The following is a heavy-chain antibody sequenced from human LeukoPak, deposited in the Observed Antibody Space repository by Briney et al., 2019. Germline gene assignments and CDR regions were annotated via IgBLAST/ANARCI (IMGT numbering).Heavy chain of an antibody. V-gene: IGHV3-48*01. CDR2: LTRTSSAT. D-gene: IGHD5-18*01. Sequence: MNXVXQAXXXXLXWLSXLTRTSSATWYADSVKGRFTIFRDNAKSSLYLQMNSLRVEDTAVYYCATGGSEYRSDWFDSWGQGTLVNVAS. J-gene: IGHJ5*01. CDR3: ATGGSEYRSDWFDS.